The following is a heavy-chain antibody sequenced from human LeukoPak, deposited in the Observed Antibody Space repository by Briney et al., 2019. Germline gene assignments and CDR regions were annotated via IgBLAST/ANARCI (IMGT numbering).Heavy chain of an antibody. V-gene: IGHV4-34*01. Sequence: SETQSLTCAVYGGSFSGYYWSWIRQPPGKGLEWIGEINHSGSTNYNPSLKSRVTISVDTSKNQFSLKLSSVTAADTAVYYCARVLTIFGVVIQYYFDYWGQGTLVTVSS. J-gene: IGHJ4*02. CDR1: GGSFSGYY. D-gene: IGHD3-3*01. CDR2: INHSGST. CDR3: ARVLTIFGVVIQYYFDY.